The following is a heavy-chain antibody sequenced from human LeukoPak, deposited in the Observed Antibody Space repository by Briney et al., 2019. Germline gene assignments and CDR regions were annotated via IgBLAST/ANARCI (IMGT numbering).Heavy chain of an antibody. CDR1: GASISDYY. J-gene: IGHJ4*02. CDR2: IYYTGST. Sequence: PSETLSLTCTVSGASISDYYWSWIRQPPGRGLECIGYIYYTGSTNYNPSLRSRVTMSVDTSKNQFSLKLTSVTAADTAVYYCARNRWLDFWGQGTLVTVSS. CDR3: ARNRWLDF. V-gene: IGHV4-59*01. D-gene: IGHD5-24*01.